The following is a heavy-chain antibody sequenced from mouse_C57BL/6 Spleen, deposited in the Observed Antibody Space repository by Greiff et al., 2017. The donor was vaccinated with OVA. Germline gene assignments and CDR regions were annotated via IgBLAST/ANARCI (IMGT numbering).Heavy chain of an antibody. CDR2: ISDGGSYT. D-gene: IGHD2-1*01. J-gene: IGHJ2*01. CDR3: ARGNGNYGLDY. Sequence: EVQRVESGGGLVKPGGSLKLSCAASGFTFSSYAMSWVRQTPEKRLEWVATISDGGSYTYYPDNVKGRFTISRDNAKNNLYLQMSHLKSEDTAMYYCARGNGNYGLDYWGQGTTLTVSS. CDR1: GFTFSSYA. V-gene: IGHV5-4*01.